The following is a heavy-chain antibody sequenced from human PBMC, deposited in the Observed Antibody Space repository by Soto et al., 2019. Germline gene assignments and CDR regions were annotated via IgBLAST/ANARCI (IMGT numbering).Heavy chain of an antibody. D-gene: IGHD2-2*01. Sequence: QVQLVQSGAEVKKPGASVKVSCKASGYTFTSYAMHWVRQAPGQRLEWMGWINAGNGNTKYSQKFQGRVTITRDTSASTAYMELSSLRSEDTALYYCARDQQVVPADYYYYMDVWGNGTTVTVSS. V-gene: IGHV1-3*01. J-gene: IGHJ6*03. CDR3: ARDQQVVPADYYYYMDV. CDR1: GYTFTSYA. CDR2: INAGNGNT.